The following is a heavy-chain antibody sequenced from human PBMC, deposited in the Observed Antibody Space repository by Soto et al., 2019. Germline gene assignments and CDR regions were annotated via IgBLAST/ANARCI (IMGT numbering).Heavy chain of an antibody. D-gene: IGHD6-13*01. Sequence: PVGSLRLSCAASGFTFSSYGMHWVRQAPGKGLEWVAVIWYDGSNKYYADSVKGRFTISRDNSKNTLYLQMNSLRAEDTAVYYCVRDAYRSSWHLIDYWGQGILVTVSS. V-gene: IGHV3-33*01. CDR1: GFTFSSYG. CDR2: IWYDGSNK. CDR3: VRDAYRSSWHLIDY. J-gene: IGHJ4*02.